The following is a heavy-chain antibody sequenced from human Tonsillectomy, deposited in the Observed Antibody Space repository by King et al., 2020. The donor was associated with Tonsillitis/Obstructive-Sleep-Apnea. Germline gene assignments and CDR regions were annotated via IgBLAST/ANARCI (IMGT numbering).Heavy chain of an antibody. D-gene: IGHD4-23*01. J-gene: IGHJ3*02. CDR2: ISSSSSYI. V-gene: IGHV3-21*01. CDR3: ARKRWAPDPRNNAFDI. Sequence: VQLVESGGGLVKPGGSLRLSCAASGFTFSSYSMNWVRQAPGKGLEWVSSISSSSSYIYYADSVKGRFTISRDKAKNSLYLQMNSLRAEDTAVYYCARKRWAPDPRNNAFDIWGQGTMVTVSS. CDR1: GFTFSSYS.